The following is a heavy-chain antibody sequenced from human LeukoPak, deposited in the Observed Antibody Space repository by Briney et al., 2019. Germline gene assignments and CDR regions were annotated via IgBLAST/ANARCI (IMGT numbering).Heavy chain of an antibody. CDR3: ARNPEWFGKLSFDY. D-gene: IGHD3-10*01. V-gene: IGHV4-34*01. Sequence: SETLSLTCAVYGGSFSGYYWSWIRQPPGKGLEWIGEINHSGSTNYNPSLKSRVTISVDTSKNQVSLKLSSVTAADTAVYYCARNPEWFGKLSFDYWGQGTLVTVSS. CDR2: INHSGST. J-gene: IGHJ4*02. CDR1: GGSFSGYY.